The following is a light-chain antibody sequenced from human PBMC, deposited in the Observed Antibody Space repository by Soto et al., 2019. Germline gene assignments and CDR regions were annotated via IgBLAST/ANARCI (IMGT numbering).Light chain of an antibody. CDR1: SSDVGGYNY. CDR2: DVT. V-gene: IGLV2-14*03. Sequence: QSVLTQPASVSGSPGQSITISCTGTSSDVGGYNYVSWYQQHPDKAPRLMIYDVTNRPSGVSYRFSGSKSANTASLTISGLQAEDEADYYCSSYTSSSTLLFGGGTKLTVL. CDR3: SSYTSSSTLL. J-gene: IGLJ2*01.